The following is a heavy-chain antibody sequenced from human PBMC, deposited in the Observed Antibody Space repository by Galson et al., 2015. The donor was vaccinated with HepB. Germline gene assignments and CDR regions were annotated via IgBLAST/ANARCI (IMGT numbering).Heavy chain of an antibody. CDR1: GYSFTSYW. V-gene: IGHV5-10-1*01. Sequence: QSGAEVKKPGESLRISCKGSGYSFTSYWISWVRQMPGKGLEWMGRIDPSDSYTNYSPSFQGHVTISADKSISTAYLQWSSLKASDTAMYYCANTVTTPHDYYYGMDVWGQGTTVTVSS. CDR2: IDPSDSYT. D-gene: IGHD4-17*01. J-gene: IGHJ6*02. CDR3: ANTVTTPHDYYYGMDV.